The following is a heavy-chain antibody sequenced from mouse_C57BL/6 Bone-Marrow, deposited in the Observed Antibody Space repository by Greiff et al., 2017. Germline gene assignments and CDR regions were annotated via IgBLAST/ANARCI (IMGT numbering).Heavy chain of an antibody. CDR1: GYTFTSYT. Sequence: QVQLKQSGAELARPGASVKMSCKASGYTFTSYTMHWVKQRPGQGLEWIGYINPSSGYTTYNQKFKDKATLTADKSSSTAYMRLSILTSEDSAGDYCARGYAMDYWGQGTSVTVSS. CDR3: ARGYAMDY. V-gene: IGHV1-4*01. CDR2: INPSSGYT. J-gene: IGHJ4*01.